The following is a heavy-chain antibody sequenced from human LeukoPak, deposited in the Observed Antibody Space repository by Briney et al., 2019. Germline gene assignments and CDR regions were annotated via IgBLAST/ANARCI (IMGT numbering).Heavy chain of an antibody. CDR2: ISYDGTNK. CDR3: ARDRTGYSSSWYWFDP. D-gene: IGHD6-13*01. Sequence: PGGSLRLSCAASGFTFSNYGMHWVRQAPGKGLEWVAFISYDGTNKYYADSLKGRFTISRDNSKNTLYLQMNSLRAEDTAVYYCARDRTGYSSSWYWFDPWGQGTLVTVSS. CDR1: GFTFSNYG. J-gene: IGHJ5*02. V-gene: IGHV3-30*03.